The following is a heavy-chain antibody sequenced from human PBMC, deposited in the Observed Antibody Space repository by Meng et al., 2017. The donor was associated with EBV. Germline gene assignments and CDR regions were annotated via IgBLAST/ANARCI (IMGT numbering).Heavy chain of an antibody. CDR3: ARDRGGYYDSSGYYAD. Sequence: QVQLQESGPGLVKPXGXLSLTGAGSGGSISSSNWWSWVRQPPGKGLEWIGEIYHSGSTNYNPSLKSRVTISVDKSKNQFSLKLSSVTAADTAVYYCARDRGGYYDSSGYYADWGQGTLVTVAS. D-gene: IGHD3-22*01. V-gene: IGHV4-4*02. CDR2: IYHSGST. J-gene: IGHJ4*02. CDR1: GGSISSSNW.